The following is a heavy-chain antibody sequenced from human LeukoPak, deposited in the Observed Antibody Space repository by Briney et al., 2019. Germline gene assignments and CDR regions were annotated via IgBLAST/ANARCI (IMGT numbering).Heavy chain of an antibody. D-gene: IGHD4-17*01. Sequence: PSETLSLTCTVSGGSISSSSYYWGWIRQPPGKGREWIGRIYFSGTIYYNPSLKSRVTISVDTSKNQFSLKLSSVTAADTAFYYCARVGLYGDSRGAIQHWGQGTLVTVSS. V-gene: IGHV4-39*07. CDR2: IYFSGTI. CDR1: GGSISSSSYY. CDR3: ARVGLYGDSRGAIQH. J-gene: IGHJ1*01.